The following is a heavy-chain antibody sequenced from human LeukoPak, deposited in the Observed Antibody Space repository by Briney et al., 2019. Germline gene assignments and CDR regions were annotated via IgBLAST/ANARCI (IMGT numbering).Heavy chain of an antibody. Sequence: NPSETLSLTCTVSGGSISTYYWSWVRQPPGKGPEWIGYVYYSGSTDYNPALKSRVTISLDTSRNQFSLKLSSVTAADTAVYYCARAQYYYGFWFDPWGQGTLVTVSS. V-gene: IGHV4-59*01. D-gene: IGHD3-10*01. CDR2: VYYSGST. CDR1: GGSISTYY. J-gene: IGHJ5*02. CDR3: ARAQYYYGFWFDP.